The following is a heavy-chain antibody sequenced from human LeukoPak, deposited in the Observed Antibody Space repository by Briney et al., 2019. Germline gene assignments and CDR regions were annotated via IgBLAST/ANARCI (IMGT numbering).Heavy chain of an antibody. J-gene: IGHJ5*01. V-gene: IGHV3-7*04. CDR1: GFTFRTYW. CDR2: IHPDGIEK. CDR3: SRGYDSSWDS. Sequence: GGSLRLSCAASGFTFRTYWMSWVRQAPGKGLEWVANIHPDGIEKYHVDSVKGRFTIFRDNARNLLYLQMSSLRADDTAVYYCSRGYDSSWDSWGQGTLVTVSS. D-gene: IGHD1-20*01.